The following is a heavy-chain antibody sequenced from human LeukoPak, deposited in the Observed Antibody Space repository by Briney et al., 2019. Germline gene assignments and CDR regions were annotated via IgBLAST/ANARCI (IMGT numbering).Heavy chain of an antibody. D-gene: IGHD2-21*02. CDR3: ARTYMTSARFDP. J-gene: IGHJ5*02. Sequence: SETLSLTCTVSGGSISSGGYYWSWIRQHPGKGLEWIGYIHYSGSTYYNPSLKSRVTISVDTSKNQFSLKLRYVTAADTAVYYCARTYMTSARFDPWGQGTLVAVSS. V-gene: IGHV4-31*03. CDR2: IHYSGST. CDR1: GGSISSGGYY.